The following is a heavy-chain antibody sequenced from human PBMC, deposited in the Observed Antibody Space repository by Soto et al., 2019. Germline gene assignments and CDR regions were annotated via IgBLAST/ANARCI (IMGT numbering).Heavy chain of an antibody. CDR2: ISGDGADT. J-gene: IGHJ4*02. CDR3: VKDFRCAD. D-gene: IGHD2-8*01. V-gene: IGHV3-23*01. CDR1: GFTFMSNA. Sequence: EVQLLESGGGLVQPGGSLRLSCVASGFTFMSNAMCWVRQAPGKGLEWVSAISGDGADTYYADSVRGRFTISRDNSKNTLSLQMNSLRDEDTALYYCVKDFRCADWGQGTRVTVSS.